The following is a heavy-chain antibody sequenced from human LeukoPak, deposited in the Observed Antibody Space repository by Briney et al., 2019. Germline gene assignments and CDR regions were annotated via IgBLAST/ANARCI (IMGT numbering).Heavy chain of an antibody. CDR1: GFTFSTYW. CDR2: IKQDGSEK. J-gene: IGHJ3*02. D-gene: IGHD1-26*01. Sequence: GGSLRLSCAASGFTFSTYWMSWVRQAPGKGLEWVANIKQDGSEKYYVDSVKGRFTISRDDAKNSLYLQMNSLRAEDTAVYYCARVMVGATHDAFDIWGQGTMVTVSS. CDR3: ARVMVGATHDAFDI. V-gene: IGHV3-7*01.